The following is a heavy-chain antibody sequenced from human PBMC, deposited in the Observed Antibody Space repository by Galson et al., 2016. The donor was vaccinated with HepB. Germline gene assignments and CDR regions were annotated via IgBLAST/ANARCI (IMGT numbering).Heavy chain of an antibody. Sequence: SLRLSCAASGFLVTSNYMTWVRQAPGKGLDWVSVIYSGGTTYYADSVKGRFTISRDHSKNTLYLQMNNLRAEDTAVYYCARDLGYGDFWRFDCWGQGALVTVSS. CDR2: IYSGGTT. D-gene: IGHD3-3*01. J-gene: IGHJ4*02. V-gene: IGHV3-66*01. CDR1: GFLVTSNY. CDR3: ARDLGYGDFWRFDC.